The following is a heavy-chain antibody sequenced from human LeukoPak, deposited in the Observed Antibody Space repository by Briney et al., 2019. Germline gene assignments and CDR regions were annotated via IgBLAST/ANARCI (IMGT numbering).Heavy chain of an antibody. J-gene: IGHJ4*02. CDR3: ARPIYGSGRLLDY. V-gene: IGHV4-34*01. CDR2: INHSGST. CDR1: GGSFSGYY. D-gene: IGHD3-10*01. Sequence: PSETLSLTCAVYGGSFSGYYWSWIRQPPGKGLEWIGEINHSGSTNYNPSLKSRVTISVDTSKNQFSLKLSSVTAADTAVYYCARPIYGSGRLLDYWGQGTLVTVSS.